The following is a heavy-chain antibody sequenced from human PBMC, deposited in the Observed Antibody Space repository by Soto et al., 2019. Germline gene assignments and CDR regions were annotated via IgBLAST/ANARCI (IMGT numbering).Heavy chain of an antibody. Sequence: QVQLVQSGAEVKKPGSSVKVSCKASGGTFSSYAISWVRQAPGQGLEWMGGIIPIFGTANYAQKFQGRVTITADESTSTDDMELSSLRSEDTAVYYCARVMEMAAHPYFDYWGQGTLVTVSS. D-gene: IGHD3-3*01. J-gene: IGHJ4*02. V-gene: IGHV1-69*12. CDR1: GGTFSSYA. CDR3: ARVMEMAAHPYFDY. CDR2: IIPIFGTA.